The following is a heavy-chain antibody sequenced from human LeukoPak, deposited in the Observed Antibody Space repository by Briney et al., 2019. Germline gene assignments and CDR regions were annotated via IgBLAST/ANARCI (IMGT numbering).Heavy chain of an antibody. Sequence: GGSLRLSCAASGFTFSSYAMSWVRQAPGKGLEWVSAISGSGGSTYYADSVKGRFTISRDNSKNTLYLQMNSLRAEDTAVYYCASRDYYDNSYPDYWGQGTLVTVSS. V-gene: IGHV3-23*01. CDR1: GFTFSSYA. J-gene: IGHJ4*02. CDR2: ISGSGGST. CDR3: ASRDYYDNSYPDY. D-gene: IGHD3-22*01.